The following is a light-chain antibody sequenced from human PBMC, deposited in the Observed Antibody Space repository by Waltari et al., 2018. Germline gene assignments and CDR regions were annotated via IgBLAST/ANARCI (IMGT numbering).Light chain of an antibody. Sequence: DIQMTQYPSYLSASAGDRVTITCRASQGISTYLNWYQQKPGKAPKRLIYAASSLESGVPSRFSGSGSGTDFTLTISSLQPEDFATYYCLQYNSNPRTFGQGTKVEIK. CDR3: LQYNSNPRT. J-gene: IGKJ1*01. V-gene: IGKV1-17*01. CDR1: QGISTY. CDR2: AAS.